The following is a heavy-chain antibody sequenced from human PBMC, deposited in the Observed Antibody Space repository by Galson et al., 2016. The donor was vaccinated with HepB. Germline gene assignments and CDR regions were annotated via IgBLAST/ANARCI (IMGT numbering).Heavy chain of an antibody. CDR2: ISHSGNN. V-gene: IGHV4-59*11. CDR1: GTSISDHY. CDR3: VRGLRSSGWPYFDY. Sequence: ETLSLTCTVSGTSISDHYFSWIRQPPGKGLEWIGYISHSGNNIYNPSLKSRVIISVDTSKNHFSLSVISVTAADTAVYYCVRGLRSSGWPYFDYWGQGALVTVSS. D-gene: IGHD6-19*01. J-gene: IGHJ4*02.